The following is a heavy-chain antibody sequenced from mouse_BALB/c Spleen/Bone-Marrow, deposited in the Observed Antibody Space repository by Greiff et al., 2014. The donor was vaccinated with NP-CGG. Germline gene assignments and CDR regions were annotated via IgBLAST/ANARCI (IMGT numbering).Heavy chain of an antibody. V-gene: IGHV6-6*01. J-gene: IGHJ3*01. D-gene: IGHD2-12*01. CDR1: GFTFRDAW. CDR3: TWSSYFYDYVLLDY. Sequence: EVLLVQSGAGLVQPGGSMKFSCAASGFTFRDAWMHWVRQSPEQGLEWVGEIRSTANNHATYYAKSVKERFTISKEDSKSFFYLQMRSLRGETTGIYDCTWSSYFYDYVLLDYWGQGTLVTVSA. CDR2: IRSTANNHAT.